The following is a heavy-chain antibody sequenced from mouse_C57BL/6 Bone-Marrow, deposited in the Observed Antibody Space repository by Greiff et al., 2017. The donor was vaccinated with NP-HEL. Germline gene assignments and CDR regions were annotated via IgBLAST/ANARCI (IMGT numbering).Heavy chain of an antibody. Sequence: VQLQQSGAELVRPGASVKLSCTASGFNIKDDYMHWVKQRPEQGLEWIGWIDPENGDTEYASKFQGKATITADTSSNTAYLQLSSLTSEDTAVYYCTSIYYYGSSYAWFAYWGQGTLVTVSA. CDR2: IDPENGDT. V-gene: IGHV14-4*01. CDR1: GFNIKDDY. J-gene: IGHJ3*01. CDR3: TSIYYYGSSYAWFAY. D-gene: IGHD1-1*01.